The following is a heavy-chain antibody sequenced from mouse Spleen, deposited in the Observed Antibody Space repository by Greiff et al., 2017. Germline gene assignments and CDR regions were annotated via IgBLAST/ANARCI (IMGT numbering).Heavy chain of an antibody. J-gene: IGHJ2*01. CDR3: ARVSTMITTGFDY. D-gene: IGHD2-4*01. Sequence: VQLQQSGPELVKPGASVKMSCKASGYTFTSYVMHWVKQKPGQGLEWIGYINPYNDGTKYNEKFKGKATLTSDKSSSTAYMELSSLTSEDSAVYYCARVSTMITTGFDYWGQGTTLTVSS. CDR1: GYTFTSYV. CDR2: INPYNDGT. V-gene: IGHV1-14*01.